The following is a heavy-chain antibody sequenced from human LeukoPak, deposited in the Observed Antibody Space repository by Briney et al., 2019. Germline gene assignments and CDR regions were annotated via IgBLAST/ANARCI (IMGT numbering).Heavy chain of an antibody. Sequence: RASVKVSCKASGGTFSSYAISWVRQAPGQGLEWMGGIIPIFGTANYAQKFQGRVTITTDESTSTAYMELSSLRSEDTAVYYCARGERWLQSELDYWGQGTLVTVSS. D-gene: IGHD5-24*01. CDR1: GGTFSSYA. J-gene: IGHJ4*02. CDR3: ARGERWLQSELDY. CDR2: IIPIFGTA. V-gene: IGHV1-69*05.